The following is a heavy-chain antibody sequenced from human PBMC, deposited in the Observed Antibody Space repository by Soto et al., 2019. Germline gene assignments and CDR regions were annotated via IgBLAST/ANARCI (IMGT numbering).Heavy chain of an antibody. CDR2: IYSGGST. CDR1: GFTVSSNY. V-gene: IGHV3-53*01. Sequence: PGGSLRLSCAASGFTVSSNYMSWVRQAPGKGLEWVSVIYSGGSTYYADSVKGRFTISRDNSKNTLYLQMNSLRAEDTAVYYCERDSTITIFGVVTTTGMGVWGQGTTVTASS. J-gene: IGHJ6*01. D-gene: IGHD3-3*01. CDR3: ERDSTITIFGVVTTTGMGV.